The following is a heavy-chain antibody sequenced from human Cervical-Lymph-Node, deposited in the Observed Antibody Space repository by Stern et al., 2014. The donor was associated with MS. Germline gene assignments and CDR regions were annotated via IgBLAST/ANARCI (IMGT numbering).Heavy chain of an antibody. CDR1: GGTFSSSYA. Sequence: QVQLVQSGAEVKKPGSSVKVSCKASGGTFSSSYAVSWVRQAPGQGLEWMGRIIPIIGLANYAQKFQSRVTSTADKSTSIVYMELSSLTSEDTAVYYCARGIVANRAAATLHNLFDSWGQGTRVTVSS. CDR3: ARGIVANRAAATLHNLFDS. CDR2: IIPIIGLA. V-gene: IGHV1-69*09. D-gene: IGHD2-15*01. J-gene: IGHJ5*01.